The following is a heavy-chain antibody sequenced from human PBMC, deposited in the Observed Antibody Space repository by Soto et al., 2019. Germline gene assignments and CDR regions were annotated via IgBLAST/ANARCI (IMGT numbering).Heavy chain of an antibody. V-gene: IGHV4-59*01. CDR1: GGSISSYY. D-gene: IGHD6-25*01. Sequence: QVQLQESGPGLVKPSETLSLTCTVSGGSISSYYWSWIRQPPGKGLEWIGYIHYSGSTNYNPSLKSRVTISVDTSKNQFALKMNSVNAADTAVDYCAMPHGGSSGWDNWFDPWGQGTLVTVSS. CDR3: AMPHGGSSGWDNWFDP. J-gene: IGHJ5*02. CDR2: IHYSGST.